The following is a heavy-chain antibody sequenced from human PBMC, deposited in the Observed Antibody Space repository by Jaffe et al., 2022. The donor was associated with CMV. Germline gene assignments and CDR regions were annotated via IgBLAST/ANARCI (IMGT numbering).Heavy chain of an antibody. J-gene: IGHJ5*02. Sequence: EVQLVESGGGLVKPGGSLRLSCAASGFTFSSYSMNWVRQAPGKGLEWVSSISSSSSYIYYADSVKGRFTISRDNAKNSLYLQMNSLRAEDTAVYYCARDLLEDYYGSGAVQNWFDPWGQGTLVTVSS. CDR2: ISSSSSYI. D-gene: IGHD3-10*01. CDR3: ARDLLEDYYGSGAVQNWFDP. CDR1: GFTFSSYS. V-gene: IGHV3-21*01.